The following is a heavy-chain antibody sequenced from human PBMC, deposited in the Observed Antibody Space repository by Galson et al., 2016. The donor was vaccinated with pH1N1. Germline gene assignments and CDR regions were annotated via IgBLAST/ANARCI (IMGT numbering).Heavy chain of an antibody. CDR1: GYTFPNYF. J-gene: IGHJ4*02. V-gene: IGHV1-46*01. CDR3: ARKICTSNSCVFVY. CDR2: INPSGGET. D-gene: IGHD2-8*01. Sequence: SVKVSCKASGYTFPNYFMHWVRQAPGQGLEWMGVINPSGGETTYAQKFQGRVTMTRDRSTSTVYMELSSLRSGDTAVYYCARKICTSNSCVFVYWGQGTLVSVTS.